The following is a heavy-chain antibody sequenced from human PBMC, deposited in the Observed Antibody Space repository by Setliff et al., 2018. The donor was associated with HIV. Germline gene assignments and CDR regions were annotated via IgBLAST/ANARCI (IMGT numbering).Heavy chain of an antibody. CDR1: GGSIISYY. J-gene: IGHJ4*02. Sequence: SETLSLTCTVSGGSIISYYWSWIRQPPGKGLEWIGYIYYSGSTTYNPSLKSRVTISVDTSKNQFSLKLSSVTAAGTAVYYCARDRLDGYNSGFDYWGQGTLVTSPQ. CDR3: ARDRLDGYNSGFDY. V-gene: IGHV4-59*01. D-gene: IGHD5-12*01. CDR2: IYYSGST.